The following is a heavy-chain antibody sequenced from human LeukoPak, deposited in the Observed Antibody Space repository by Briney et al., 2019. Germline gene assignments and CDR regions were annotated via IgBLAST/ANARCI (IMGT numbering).Heavy chain of an antibody. Sequence: KPSETLSLTCAVSGYSISSGYYWGWIRQPPGKGLEWIGSIYHSGSTYYNSSLKSRVTISVDTSKNQFSLKLSSVTAADTAVYYRARHYGYCSSTSCYTTGIAVAGPLDYWGQGTLVTVSS. CDR2: IYHSGST. J-gene: IGHJ4*02. CDR3: ARHYGYCSSTSCYTTGIAVAGPLDY. V-gene: IGHV4-38-2*01. D-gene: IGHD2-2*02. CDR1: GYSISSGYY.